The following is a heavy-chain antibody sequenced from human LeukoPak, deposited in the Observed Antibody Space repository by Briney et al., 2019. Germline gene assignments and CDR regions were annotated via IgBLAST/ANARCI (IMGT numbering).Heavy chain of an antibody. CDR2: IIPIFGTA. Sequence: GASVKVPCKASGGTFSSYAISWVRQAPGQGLEWMGGIIPIFGTANYAQKFQGRVMITTDESTSTAYMELSSLRSEDTAVYYCARGATPYRTTGTTSPAMRNWFDPWGQGTLVTVSS. J-gene: IGHJ5*02. CDR3: ARGATPYRTTGTTSPAMRNWFDP. CDR1: GGTFSSYA. D-gene: IGHD1-1*01. V-gene: IGHV1-69*05.